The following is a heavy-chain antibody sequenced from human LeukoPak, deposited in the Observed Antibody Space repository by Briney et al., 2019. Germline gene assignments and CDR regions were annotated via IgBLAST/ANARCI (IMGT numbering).Heavy chain of an antibody. CDR3: ARNTPNPYYFDSSGYYYLDY. Sequence: SETLSLTCAVSGYSISSGYYWGWIRQPPGKGLEWIGSIYQSGSTYYNPSLKSRATISVDTSKNQFSLKLSSVTAADTAVYYCARNTPNPYYFDSSGYYYLDYWGQGTLVTVSS. CDR2: IYQSGST. CDR1: GYSISSGYY. J-gene: IGHJ4*02. V-gene: IGHV4-38-2*01. D-gene: IGHD3-22*01.